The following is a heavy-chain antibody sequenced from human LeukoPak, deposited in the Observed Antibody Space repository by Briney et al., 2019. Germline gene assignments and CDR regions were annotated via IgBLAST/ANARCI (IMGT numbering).Heavy chain of an antibody. CDR3: AKISSFRTGASGSYHY. CDR2: ISYDGSNK. J-gene: IGHJ4*02. CDR1: GFTFSSYG. D-gene: IGHD1-26*01. Sequence: GGSLRLSCAASGFTFSSYGMHWVRQAPGEGLEWVAVISYDGSNKYYADSVKGRFTISRDNSKNTLYLQMNSLRAEDTAVYYCAKISSFRTGASGSYHYWGQGTLVTVST. V-gene: IGHV3-30*18.